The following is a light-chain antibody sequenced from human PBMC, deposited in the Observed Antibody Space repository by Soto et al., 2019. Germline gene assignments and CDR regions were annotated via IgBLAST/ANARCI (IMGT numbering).Light chain of an antibody. Sequence: MQLTQSPSSLSASVGDRVTITCRASQGISSYLAWYQQKPGKAPKLLIYAASTLQSGVPSRFSGSGSGTDFTLTISSLPPEDFATYYCQQLNSYPTFGGGTKVEIK. V-gene: IGKV1-9*01. CDR2: AAS. CDR1: QGISSY. J-gene: IGKJ4*01. CDR3: QQLNSYPT.